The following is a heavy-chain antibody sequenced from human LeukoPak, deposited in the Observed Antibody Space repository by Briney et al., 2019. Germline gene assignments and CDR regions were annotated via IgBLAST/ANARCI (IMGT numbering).Heavy chain of an antibody. CDR2: ISSSGST. Sequence: SETLSLTCTVSGDSISSGDYYWSWIRQPAGKGLEWIGRISSSGSTNYNPSLKSRVTMSVDTSKNQFSLKLSSVTAADTAVYYCARVLVRGATSSFNYYYYMDVWGKGTTVTVSS. CDR1: GDSISSGDYY. CDR3: ARVLVRGATSSFNYYYYMDV. D-gene: IGHD3-10*01. J-gene: IGHJ6*03. V-gene: IGHV4-61*02.